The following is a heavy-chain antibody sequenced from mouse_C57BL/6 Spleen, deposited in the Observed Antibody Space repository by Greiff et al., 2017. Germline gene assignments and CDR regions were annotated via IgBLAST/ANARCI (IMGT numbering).Heavy chain of an antibody. V-gene: IGHV5-4*03. Sequence: DVKLVESGGGLVKPGGSLKLSCAASGFTFSSYAMSWVRQTPEKRLEWVATISDGGSYTYYPDNVKGRFTISRDNAKNNLYLQMSHLKSEDTAMYYCARVNFYFDDWGQGTTLTVAS. CDR3: ARVNFYFDD. CDR2: ISDGGSYT. D-gene: IGHD4-1*02. CDR1: GFTFSSYA. J-gene: IGHJ2*01.